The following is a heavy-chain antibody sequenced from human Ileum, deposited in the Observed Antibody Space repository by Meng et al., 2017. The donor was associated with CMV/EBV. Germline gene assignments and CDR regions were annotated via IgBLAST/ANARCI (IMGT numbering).Heavy chain of an antibody. CDR1: GGSFSSFS. V-gene: IGHV4-34*02. D-gene: IGHD1-26*01. CDR2: INHRGTT. J-gene: IGHJ4*02. CDR3: TRGRVGDWGFDF. Sequence: QVQLQQWGAGLLKPSETLSLTCGVSGGSFSSFSWTWIRQPPGKGPEWIGDINHRGTTNYSPSLKSRVTISIDTSKKQFSLRLSSLTAADTAVYYCTRGRVGDWGFDFWGQGTLVTVSS.